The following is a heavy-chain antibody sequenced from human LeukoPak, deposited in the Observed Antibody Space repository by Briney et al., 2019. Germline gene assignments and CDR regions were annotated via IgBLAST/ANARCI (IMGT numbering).Heavy chain of an antibody. CDR3: AKAVYGAVADLFDY. J-gene: IGHJ4*02. CDR2: ISYDGSNK. CDR1: VGSINSGNW. D-gene: IGHD6-19*01. V-gene: IGHV3-30*18. Sequence: PSETLSLTCGVSVGSINSGNWWTWVRKTPGKGLEWVAVISYDGSNKYYADSVKGRFTISRDNSKKTLYLQMNSLRAEDTAVYYCAKAVYGAVADLFDYWGQGTLVTVSS.